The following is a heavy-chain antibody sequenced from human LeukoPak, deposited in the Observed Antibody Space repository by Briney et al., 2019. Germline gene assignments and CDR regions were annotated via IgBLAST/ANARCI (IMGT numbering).Heavy chain of an antibody. CDR3: ARDGEYSYGYGFDY. D-gene: IGHD5-18*01. CDR1: GFTVSSTY. Sequence: GGSLRLSCAAPGFTVSSTYMSWVRQAPGKGLEWVSVIYNGGSTYYADSVKGRFTISRDNSKNTVYLQMNSLRAEDTAVYYCARDGEYSYGYGFDYWGQGTLVTVSS. CDR2: IYNGGST. V-gene: IGHV3-66*01. J-gene: IGHJ4*02.